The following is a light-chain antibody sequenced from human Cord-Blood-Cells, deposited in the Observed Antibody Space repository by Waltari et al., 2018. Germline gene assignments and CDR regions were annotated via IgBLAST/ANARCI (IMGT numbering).Light chain of an antibody. CDR1: SSDVGGYPY. Sequence: QSALTQPASVSGSPGQSITISCTGTSSDVGGYPYVSWYQQHPGKAPKLMIYEFSNRPSGVSNRFSGSKSGNTASLTISGLQAEDEADYYCSSYTSSSVVFGGGTKLTVL. J-gene: IGLJ2*01. CDR2: EFS. V-gene: IGLV2-14*01. CDR3: SSYTSSSVV.